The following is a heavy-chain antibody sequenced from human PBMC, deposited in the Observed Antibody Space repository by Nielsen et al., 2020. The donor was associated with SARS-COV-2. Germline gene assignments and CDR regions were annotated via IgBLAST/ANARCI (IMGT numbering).Heavy chain of an antibody. CDR1: GFTFSRFW. J-gene: IGHJ3*01. Sequence: GGSLRLSCEASGFTFSRFWMSWLRQAPGKGLEWVANIKADGREEFYEDSVKGRFAISRDNVENSLYLQMNNLRAEDTAVYYCARGAEQWTRTFHVWGQGTMVTVSS. CDR3: ARGAEQWTRTFHV. CDR2: IKADGREE. D-gene: IGHD6-19*01. V-gene: IGHV3-7*01.